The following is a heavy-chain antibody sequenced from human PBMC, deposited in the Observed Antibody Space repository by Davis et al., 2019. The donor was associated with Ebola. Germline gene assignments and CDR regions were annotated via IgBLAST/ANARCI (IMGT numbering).Heavy chain of an antibody. CDR2: INYTGSS. D-gene: IGHD4-17*01. Sequence: MPSETLSLTCIVSGFSMTTNNYYWGWIRQPPGKGLEWIGSINYTGSSDYNPSLKSRVIISVDTSKSQLSLRLTSVSAADTAVYYCARIPNFGDPSYWHFDLWGRGTLVTVSS. CDR1: GFSMTTNNYY. V-gene: IGHV4-39*01. CDR3: ARIPNFGDPSYWHFDL. J-gene: IGHJ2*01.